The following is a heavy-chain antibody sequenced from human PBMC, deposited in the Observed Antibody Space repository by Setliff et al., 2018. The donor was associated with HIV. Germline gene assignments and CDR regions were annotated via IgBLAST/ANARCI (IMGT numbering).Heavy chain of an antibody. D-gene: IGHD2-15*01. CDR1: GASITSGTYY. Sequence: PSETLSLTCTVSGASITSGTYYWSWIRQRPGEGLEWIGYISYTGSTYYNPSLKSRITISVDTSKNQFSLKLSSVTAADTAVYYCARQGSWLDSWGQGTLVTVSS. V-gene: IGHV4-39*01. CDR3: ARQGSWLDS. J-gene: IGHJ5*01. CDR2: ISYTGST.